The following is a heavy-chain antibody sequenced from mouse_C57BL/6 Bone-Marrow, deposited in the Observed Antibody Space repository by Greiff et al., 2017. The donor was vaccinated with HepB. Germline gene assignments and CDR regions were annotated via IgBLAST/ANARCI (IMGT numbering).Heavy chain of an antibody. Sequence: QVQLKQPGAELVKPGASVKMSCKASGYTFTSYWITWVKQRPGQGLEWIGDIYPGSGSTNYNEKFKSKATLTVDTSSSTAYMQLSSLTSEDSAVYYCARVSPYYGSSYGDYWGQGTTLTVSS. V-gene: IGHV1-55*01. CDR2: IYPGSGST. CDR3: ARVSPYYGSSYGDY. J-gene: IGHJ2*01. D-gene: IGHD1-1*01. CDR1: GYTFTSYW.